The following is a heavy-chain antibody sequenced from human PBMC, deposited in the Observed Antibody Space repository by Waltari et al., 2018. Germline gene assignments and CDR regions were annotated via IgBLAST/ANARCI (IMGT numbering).Heavy chain of an antibody. CDR2: VSTDSRTI. CDR1: GFTFSAYA. Sequence: EVQLVESGGDLVQPGGSLRLSCAASGFTFSAYAMSWVRQSPGKGPEWIAAVSTDSRTIYYADSVLGRFTISRDNSKNNLYLEMYSLRVEDTAMYFCANPPSDHYYGFLGFWGQGTLVTVSS. J-gene: IGHJ4*02. CDR3: ANPPSDHYYGFLGF. V-gene: IGHV3-23*04. D-gene: IGHD3-22*01.